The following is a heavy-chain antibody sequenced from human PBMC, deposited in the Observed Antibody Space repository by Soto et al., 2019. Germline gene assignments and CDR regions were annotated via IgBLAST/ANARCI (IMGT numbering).Heavy chain of an antibody. CDR1: GFTFSSYG. Sequence: QVQLVESGGGVVQPGRSLRLSCAASGFTFSSYGMHWVRQAPGKGLEWVAVIWYDGSNKYYADSVKGRFTISRDNSMNTLYLQMTSLRAEDTAVYYCAREPPWYSSSFRDYGMDVWGQGTTVTVSS. V-gene: IGHV3-33*01. J-gene: IGHJ6*02. CDR2: IWYDGSNK. CDR3: AREPPWYSSSFRDYGMDV. D-gene: IGHD6-6*01.